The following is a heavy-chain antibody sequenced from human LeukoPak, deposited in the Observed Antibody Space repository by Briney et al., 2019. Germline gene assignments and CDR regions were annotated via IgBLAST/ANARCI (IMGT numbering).Heavy chain of an antibody. V-gene: IGHV3-30*18. D-gene: IGHD3-10*01. J-gene: IGHJ6*03. CDR3: AKGATSLITMVRGVKNYYYVDV. CDR1: GFTFSSYG. CDR2: ISYDGSNK. Sequence: GGSLRLSCAASGFTFSSYGMHWVRQAPGKVLERVAVISYDGSNKYYADSVKGRFTISRDNSKSTLYLQMNRLGAEDTDVYYCAKGATSLITMVRGVKNYYYVDVWGKGPTVTIS.